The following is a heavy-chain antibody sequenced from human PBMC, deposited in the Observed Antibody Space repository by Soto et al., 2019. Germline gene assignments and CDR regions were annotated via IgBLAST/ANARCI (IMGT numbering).Heavy chain of an antibody. D-gene: IGHD3-10*01. Sequence: PGWSLRLSCAASGFTVSSNYMSLVRQAPGKGLEWVSVIYSGGSTYYADSVKGRFTISRDNSKNTLYLQMNSLRAEDTAVYYCARDCPYYYGSGSYAATHYGMEVWGQGTKVTVSS. V-gene: IGHV3-53*01. CDR2: IYSGGST. CDR3: ARDCPYYYGSGSYAATHYGMEV. J-gene: IGHJ6*02. CDR1: GFTVSSNY.